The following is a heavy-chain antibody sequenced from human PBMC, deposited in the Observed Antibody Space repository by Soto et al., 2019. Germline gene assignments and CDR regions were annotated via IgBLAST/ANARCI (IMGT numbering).Heavy chain of an antibody. Sequence: PSETLSLTCSVSGDSMSSGAYYWSWIRQHPGKGLEWIAYIYHSGDTHYNPSLRSRITISVDTSKNQFSLKLTSMTDADTAVYYCASTCSGYLDNWGQGTLVTVSS. CDR3: ASTCSGYLDN. D-gene: IGHD3-22*01. J-gene: IGHJ4*02. CDR1: GDSMSSGAYY. CDR2: IYHSGDT. V-gene: IGHV4-31*03.